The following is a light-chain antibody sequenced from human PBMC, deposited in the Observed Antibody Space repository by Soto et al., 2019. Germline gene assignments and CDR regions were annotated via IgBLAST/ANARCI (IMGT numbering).Light chain of an antibody. CDR3: QQSNSFPVT. CDR1: QGISSW. V-gene: IGKV1D-12*01. J-gene: IGKJ5*01. Sequence: DIQMTQSPSSVSASVGDRFTITCRASQGISSWLAWYQQKPGKDPKLLIFAASSLQSGVPSRFSGSGSGTDFTFTISSLHPEDVATYYCQQSNSFPVTFGQGTRLEIQ. CDR2: AAS.